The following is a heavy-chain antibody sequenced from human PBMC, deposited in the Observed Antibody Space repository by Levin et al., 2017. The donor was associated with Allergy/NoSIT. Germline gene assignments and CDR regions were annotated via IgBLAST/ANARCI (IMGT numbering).Heavy chain of an antibody. Sequence: ASVKVSCKPSGYSFTANYMHWVRQAPGQGLEWMGWINPKSGETNYAQNFQGRVTMTRDTSISTAYMELSRLKSDDTAMYYCAREYSTRWGDFDYWGQGTLVTVSS. J-gene: IGHJ4*02. CDR2: INPKSGET. CDR3: AREYSTRWGDFDY. CDR1: GYSFTANY. D-gene: IGHD6-13*01. V-gene: IGHV1-2*02.